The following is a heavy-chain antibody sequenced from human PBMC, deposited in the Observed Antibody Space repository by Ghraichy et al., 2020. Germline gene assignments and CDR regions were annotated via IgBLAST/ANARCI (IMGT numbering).Heavy chain of an antibody. CDR1: GFTFITYA. CDR3: ARETGQNASPLVDYFDY. D-gene: IGHD2-2*01. V-gene: IGHV3-30-3*01. CDR2: ISYDGSKK. Sequence: GGSLRLSCAASGFTFITYAMHWVRQARGKGLEWVAVISYDGSKKFYADSVKGRFTISRDNSKNTLYLQINSLRPEDTAVYYCARETGQNASPLVDYFDYWGQGTQVTVSS. J-gene: IGHJ4*02.